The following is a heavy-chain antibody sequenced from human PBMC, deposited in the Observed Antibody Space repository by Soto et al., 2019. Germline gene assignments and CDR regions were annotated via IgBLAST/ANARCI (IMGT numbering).Heavy chain of an antibody. CDR1: GYIFTNYD. V-gene: IGHV1-18*01. Sequence: ASVKVSCKASGYIFTNYDISWVRQAPGQGLEWMGWISPYNSKSNYAQKLQGRVTITRDTSASTAYMELSSLRSEDTAVYYCVHSSGYYSFDYWGQGTLVTVSS. CDR2: ISPYNSKS. J-gene: IGHJ4*02. D-gene: IGHD3-22*01. CDR3: VHSSGYYSFDY.